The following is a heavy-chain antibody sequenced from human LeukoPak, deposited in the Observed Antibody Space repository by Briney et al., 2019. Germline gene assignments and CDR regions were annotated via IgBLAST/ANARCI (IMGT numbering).Heavy chain of an antibody. CDR2: TYYRSKWYN. J-gene: IGHJ5*02. Sequence: SQTLSLTSAISGDSVSSNSAAWNWIRQSPSRGLEWLGRTYYRSKWYNDYAVSVKSRITINPDTSKNQFSLQLNSVTPEDTAVYYCAREPACSTSCYERRYNWFDPWGQGTLVTVSS. V-gene: IGHV6-1*01. D-gene: IGHD2-2*01. CDR3: AREPACSTSCYERRYNWFDP. CDR1: GDSVSSNSAA.